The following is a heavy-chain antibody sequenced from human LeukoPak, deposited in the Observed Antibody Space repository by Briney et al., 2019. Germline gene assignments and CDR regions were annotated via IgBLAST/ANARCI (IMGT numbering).Heavy chain of an antibody. Sequence: GGSLRLSCAASGFTFSSYGMSWVRQAPGKGLEWVSAISGSGGSTYYADSVKGRFTISRDNSKNTLYLQMNSLRAEDTAVYYCAKEGQSSTSWRATERAYYYYYYMDVWGKGTTVTISS. CDR1: GFTFSSYG. CDR3: AKEGQSSTSWRATERAYYYYYYMDV. J-gene: IGHJ6*03. V-gene: IGHV3-23*01. D-gene: IGHD2-2*01. CDR2: ISGSGGST.